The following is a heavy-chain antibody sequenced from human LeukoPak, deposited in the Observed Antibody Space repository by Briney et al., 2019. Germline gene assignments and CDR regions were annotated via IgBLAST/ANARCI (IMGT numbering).Heavy chain of an antibody. Sequence: GGSLRLSCAASGVTLSDYYMSWIRQAPGKGLEWVAYISSSSSYTNYADSVKGRFTISRDNTKNSVYLQMNSLRAEDTAVYYCAKTEPYGSGSYYPGYWGQGTLVTVSS. V-gene: IGHV3-11*06. J-gene: IGHJ4*02. CDR1: GVTLSDYY. CDR2: ISSSSSYT. CDR3: AKTEPYGSGSYYPGY. D-gene: IGHD3-10*01.